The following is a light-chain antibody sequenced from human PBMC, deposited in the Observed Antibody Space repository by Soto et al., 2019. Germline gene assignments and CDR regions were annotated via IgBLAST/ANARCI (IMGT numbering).Light chain of an antibody. V-gene: IGKV1-27*01. CDR2: TAS. CDR1: QGISNH. J-gene: IGKJ1*01. CDR3: QKYNSAPRT. Sequence: DIQMTQSPSSLSASVGDRVTITCRASQGISNHLAWYQQKPGKVPKLLIYTASTLQSGVPSRFSGSGSGTDFILTISSLQPEDVATYYCQKYNSAPRTFGQGTKVEIK.